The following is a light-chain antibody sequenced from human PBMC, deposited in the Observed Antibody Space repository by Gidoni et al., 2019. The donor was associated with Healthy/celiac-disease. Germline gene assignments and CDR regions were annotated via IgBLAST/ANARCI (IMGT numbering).Light chain of an antibody. Sequence: SYGLTQPPSVSVSPGQTASITCSGDKLGDKYACWYQQKPGQSPELVIYQDSKRPSGIPERFSGSNSGNTATLTISGTQAMDEADYYCQAWDSSTAVFGGGTKLTVL. V-gene: IGLV3-1*01. CDR3: QAWDSSTAV. CDR2: QDS. J-gene: IGLJ2*01. CDR1: KLGDKY.